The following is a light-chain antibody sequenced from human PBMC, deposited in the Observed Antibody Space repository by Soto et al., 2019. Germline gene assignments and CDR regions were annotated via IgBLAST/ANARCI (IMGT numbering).Light chain of an antibody. CDR2: DVA. CDR3: VSYTSSSPYV. CDR1: SSDGGGSKF. Sequence: QSAPAETVPVYLSAGQSMTISCTVTSSDGGGSKFVSWYQQNPGKPPNLIIYDVANRPSGVYNGFAGAKSGSTARLIISRLQTEDEAEFYCVSYTSSSPYVFGTGTKVTVL. V-gene: IGLV2-14*03. J-gene: IGLJ1*01.